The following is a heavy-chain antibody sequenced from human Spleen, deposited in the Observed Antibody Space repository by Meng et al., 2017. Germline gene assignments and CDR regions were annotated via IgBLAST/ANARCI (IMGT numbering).Heavy chain of an antibody. CDR2: INPDGSST. CDR3: SKDYTGSDDY. V-gene: IGHV3-74*01. J-gene: IGHJ4*02. D-gene: IGHD5-12*01. CDR1: GFTFSRYW. Sequence: VQLVESGGRLVKPGGSRRLSCAASGFTFSRYWMHWVRQVPGQGLVWVSRINPDGSSTSYADSVKGRFTISRYNAKNTLYLQITSLRAEDTAVYYCSKDYTGSDDYWGQGTLVTVSS.